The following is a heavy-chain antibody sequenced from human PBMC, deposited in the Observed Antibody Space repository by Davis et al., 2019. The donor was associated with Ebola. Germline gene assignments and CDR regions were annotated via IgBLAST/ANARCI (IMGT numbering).Heavy chain of an antibody. CDR3: ARAQFPTTSDH. CDR2: INPHNGNT. D-gene: IGHD1-1*01. J-gene: IGHJ4*02. CDR1: GYTFTSYG. Sequence: ASVKVSCKTSGYTFTSYGITWVRQAPGQGLEWMGWINPHNGNTNYAQNVQGRVTMTTDTSTSTAYMEVGSLRSDDTAVYYCARAQFPTTSDHWGQGTLVTVSS. V-gene: IGHV1-18*04.